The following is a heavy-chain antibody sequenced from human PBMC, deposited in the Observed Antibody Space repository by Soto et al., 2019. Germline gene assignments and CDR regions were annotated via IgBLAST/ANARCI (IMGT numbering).Heavy chain of an antibody. CDR1: GFTFSNAW. D-gene: IGHD2-15*01. CDR3: TTAGYCSGASCYYYYGMDV. V-gene: IGHV3-15*07. J-gene: IGHJ6*02. CDR2: IKSKTDGGTT. Sequence: ESGGGLVKPGGSLRLSCAASGFTFSNAWMNWVRQAPGKGLEWVGRIKSKTDGGTTDYAAPVKGRFTISRDDSKNTLYLQMNSLKTEDTAVYYCTTAGYCSGASCYYYYGMDVWGQGTTVTVSS.